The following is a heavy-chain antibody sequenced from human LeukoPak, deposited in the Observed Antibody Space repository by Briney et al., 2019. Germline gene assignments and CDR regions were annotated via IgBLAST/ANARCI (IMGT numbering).Heavy chain of an antibody. CDR2: IGRDGGST. V-gene: IGHV3-43*02. J-gene: IGHJ4*02. CDR1: GLTFDDYA. CDR3: AKEGGSSWYFDY. D-gene: IGHD6-13*01. Sequence: AGPLRHPYAASGLTFDDYAMHWVRQPPAKGLEWVSLIGRDGGSTHSADSVKGRFTISRDNSKNSLYLQMNSLSTDDTALYYCAKEGGSSWYFDYWGQGALVAVSS.